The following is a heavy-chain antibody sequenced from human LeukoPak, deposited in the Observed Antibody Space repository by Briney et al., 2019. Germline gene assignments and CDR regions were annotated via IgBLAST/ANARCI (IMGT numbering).Heavy chain of an antibody. V-gene: IGHV4-59*01. D-gene: IGHD3-10*01. CDR3: ARSSYYYAADASDI. CDR2: IYYSGIT. Sequence: PSETLSLTCTVSGGSISSYYWGWIRQPPGKGLEWIGYIYYSGITNYNPSLKSRVTISVDTSKNQFSLKLNSVTAADRAVYYCARSSYYYAADASDIWGQGTMVTVSS. J-gene: IGHJ3*02. CDR1: GGSISSYY.